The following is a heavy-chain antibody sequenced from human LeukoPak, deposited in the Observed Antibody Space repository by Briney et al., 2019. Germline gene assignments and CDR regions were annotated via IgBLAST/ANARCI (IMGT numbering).Heavy chain of an antibody. CDR1: GFTFSSYE. J-gene: IGHJ5*02. CDR2: IYYSGST. CDR3: ARSPHIWFAERGWFDP. V-gene: IGHV4-59*12. Sequence: GSLRLSCAASGFTFSSYEMNWIRQPPGKGLEWIGSIYYSGSTSYNPSLKSRVTMTVDTSKSQFSLKLSSVTAADTAVYFCARSPHIWFAERGWFDPWGQGTLVTVSS. D-gene: IGHD3-10*01.